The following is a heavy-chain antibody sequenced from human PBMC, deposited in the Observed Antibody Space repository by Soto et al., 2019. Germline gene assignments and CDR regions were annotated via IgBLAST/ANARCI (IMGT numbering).Heavy chain of an antibody. Sequence: PGGSLRLSCAASGFTFSSYAMSWVRQAPGKGLEWVSATSGSGASAYYTDSVKGRFTISRDNSKNILYLQMNSLRAEDTAVYYCAKSVLRSGSTGYFDYWRQGTLVTLS. CDR1: GFTFSSYA. J-gene: IGHJ4*02. CDR3: AKSVLRSGSTGYFDY. D-gene: IGHD1-26*01. CDR2: TSGSGASA. V-gene: IGHV3-23*01.